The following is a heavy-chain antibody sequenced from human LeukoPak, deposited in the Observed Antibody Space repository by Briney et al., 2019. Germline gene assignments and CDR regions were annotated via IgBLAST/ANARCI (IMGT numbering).Heavy chain of an antibody. V-gene: IGHV1-2*02. CDR1: GYTFTGYY. Sequence: ASVKVSCKASGYTFTGYYMHWVRQAPGQGLEWMGWINPNSGGTNYAQKFQGRVAMTRDTSISTAYMELSRLRSDDTAVYYCARDGAPRSWYDGRFDPWGQGTLVSVSS. CDR2: INPNSGGT. D-gene: IGHD6-13*01. J-gene: IGHJ5*02. CDR3: ARDGAPRSWYDGRFDP.